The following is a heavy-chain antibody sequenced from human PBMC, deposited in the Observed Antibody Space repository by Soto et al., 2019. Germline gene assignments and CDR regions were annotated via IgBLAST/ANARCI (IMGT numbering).Heavy chain of an antibody. CDR2: ISGSGGYT. Sequence: EVQLLESGGGLVQPGGSLRLSCAASGFTFSNYIMTWVRQAPGKGLEWVSVISGSGGYTNHADSVKGRFTISRDNSRNTLYLQMNNLRAEDTAIYYCAKDSVSRPLYHGFVDYWGQGTLVTVSS. D-gene: IGHD3-10*01. J-gene: IGHJ4*02. CDR3: AKDSVSRPLYHGFVDY. V-gene: IGHV3-23*01. CDR1: GFTFSNYI.